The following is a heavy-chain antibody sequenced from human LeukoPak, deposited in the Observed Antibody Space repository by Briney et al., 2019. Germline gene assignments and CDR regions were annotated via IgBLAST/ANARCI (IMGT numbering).Heavy chain of an antibody. D-gene: IGHD5-12*01. V-gene: IGHV4-61*02. CDR1: GGSISSGSYY. CDR2: IYTTGST. J-gene: IGHJ2*01. Sequence: SETLSLTCTVSGGSISSGSYYWSWIRQPAGKGLEYIGRIYTTGSTNYNPSLKSRVTILIDTSKNQFSLRLSSVTAADTAVYYCARDGFWYFDLWGRGTLVTVSS. CDR3: ARDGFWYFDL.